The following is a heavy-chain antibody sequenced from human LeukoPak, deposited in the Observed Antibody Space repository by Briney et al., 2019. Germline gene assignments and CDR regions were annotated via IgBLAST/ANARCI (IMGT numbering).Heavy chain of an antibody. CDR2: VSVSGDTT. CDR3: ARDDSGYCDY. CDR1: GFTFSSYA. Sequence: GGSLRLSCVASGFTFSSYAMNWVRQAPGKGLEWVSVVSVSGDTTYFADSVKGRFTISRDNSKNTLYLQMNSLRAEDTAVYYCARDDSGYCDYWGQGTLVTVSS. V-gene: IGHV3-23*01. J-gene: IGHJ4*02. D-gene: IGHD3-22*01.